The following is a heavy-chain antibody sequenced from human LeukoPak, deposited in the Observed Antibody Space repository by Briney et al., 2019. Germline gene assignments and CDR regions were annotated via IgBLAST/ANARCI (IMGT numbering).Heavy chain of an antibody. CDR1: GFTLSSYW. CDR2: IKQDGSEK. J-gene: IGHJ4*02. D-gene: IGHD3-16*02. CDR3: ARDWTVYDYVWGSYRSSYYFDY. V-gene: IGHV3-7*01. Sequence: GGSLRLSCAASGFTLSSYWMSWVRQAPGEGLEWVANIKQDGSEKYYVDSVKGRFTISRDNAKNSLYLQMNGLRGEDTAVYYCARDWTVYDYVWGSYRSSYYFDYWGQGTLVTVSS.